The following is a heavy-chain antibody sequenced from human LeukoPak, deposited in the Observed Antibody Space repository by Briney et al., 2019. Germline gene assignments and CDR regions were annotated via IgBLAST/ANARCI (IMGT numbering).Heavy chain of an antibody. J-gene: IGHJ6*03. Sequence: GGSLRLSCAASGFTFSSYAMSWVRQAPGKGLEWVSTISGSGGSTYYADSVKGRFTIPRDNSKSTLYLQMNSLRAEDTAVYYCAKNGVTGPPYYYYYMDVWGKGTTVTVSS. V-gene: IGHV3-23*01. CDR3: AKNGVTGPPYYYYYMDV. CDR2: ISGSGGST. D-gene: IGHD1-20*01. CDR1: GFTFSSYA.